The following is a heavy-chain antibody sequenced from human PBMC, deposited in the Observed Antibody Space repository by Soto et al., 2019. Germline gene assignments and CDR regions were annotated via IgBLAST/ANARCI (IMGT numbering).Heavy chain of an antibody. CDR3: IQSRCGDDCLQSYASHYYYGMDV. CDR2: IYWDDDK. CDR1: GFSLSTSGVG. D-gene: IGHD2-21*02. Sequence: SGPTLVNPTQTLTLTCTFSGFSLSTSGVGVGWIRQPPGKALEWLALIYWDDDKRYSPSLRSRLTISKDTSKNQVVLTMTNMDPVDTATYYCIQSRCGDDCLQSYASHYYYGMDVWGQGTTVTVSS. J-gene: IGHJ6*02. V-gene: IGHV2-5*02.